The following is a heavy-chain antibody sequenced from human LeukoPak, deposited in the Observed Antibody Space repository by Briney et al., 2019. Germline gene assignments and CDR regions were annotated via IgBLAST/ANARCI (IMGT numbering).Heavy chain of an antibody. V-gene: IGHV4-39*01. D-gene: IGHD6-13*01. CDR3: ARRSTAPIAGTGVNWFDP. CDR2: IYYSGST. J-gene: IGHJ5*02. CDR1: GGSISSSSYY. Sequence: SETLSLTCTVSGGSISSSSYYWGWIRQPPGEGLEWIGSIYYSGSTYYNPSLKSRVTISVDTSKNQFSLKLSSVTAADTAVYYCARRSTAPIAGTGVNWFDPWGQGTLVTVSS.